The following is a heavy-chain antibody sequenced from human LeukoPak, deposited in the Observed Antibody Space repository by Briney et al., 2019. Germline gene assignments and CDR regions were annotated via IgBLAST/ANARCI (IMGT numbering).Heavy chain of an antibody. CDR1: GGSFSGYY. D-gene: IGHD3-3*01. CDR3: AGGEPYFWSGFDY. V-gene: IGHV4-34*01. CDR2: INHSGST. J-gene: IGHJ4*02. Sequence: SETLSLTCAVYGGSFSGYYWSWIRQPPGKGLEWIGEINHSGSTNYNPSLKSRVTISVDTSKNQFSLKLSSVTAADTAVYYCAGGEPYFWSGFDYWGQGTLVTVSS.